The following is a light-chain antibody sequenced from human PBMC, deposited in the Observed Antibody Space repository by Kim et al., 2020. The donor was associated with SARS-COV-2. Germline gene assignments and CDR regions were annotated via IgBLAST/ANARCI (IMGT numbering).Light chain of an antibody. CDR1: VLPKKY. CDR2: KDS. V-gene: IGLV3-27*01. CDR3: YSTVNNNLV. J-gene: IGLJ2*01. Sequence: SVSPGQTARSTCSGDVLPKKYARWFQQKPGQAPVLVIYKDSERPSGIPERFSGSSSGATVTLTISGAQVDDEADYYCYSTVNNNLVFGGGTQLTVL.